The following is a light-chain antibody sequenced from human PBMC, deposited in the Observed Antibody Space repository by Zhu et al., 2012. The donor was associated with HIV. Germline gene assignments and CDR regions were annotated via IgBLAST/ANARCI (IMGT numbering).Light chain of an antibody. V-gene: IGKV3-15*01. Sequence: IVLTQSPATLSVSPGERATLSCRASESIKSDLAWYQQKPGQAPRLLIYDTSTRATGVPEFTLTISSLQSEDFAVYYCQQYDDWPPLTFGGGTKVEIK. CDR2: DTS. J-gene: IGKJ4*01. CDR1: ESIKSD. CDR3: QQYDDWPPLT.